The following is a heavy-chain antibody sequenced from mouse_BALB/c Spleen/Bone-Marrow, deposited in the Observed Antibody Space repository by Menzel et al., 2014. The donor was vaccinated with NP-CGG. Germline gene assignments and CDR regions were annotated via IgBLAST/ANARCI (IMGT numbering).Heavy chain of an antibody. J-gene: IGHJ2*01. V-gene: IGHV3-1*02. D-gene: IGHD1-1*01. CDR3: TRETAIVADFDY. CDR1: AYSITSGYG. CDR2: IHYSGNT. Sequence: VQLQQSGPDLVKPSQSVSLPCTVTAYSITSGYGWHWIRQFPGNRLEWMGYIHYSGNTDYNPSLKSRIPITRDTSKNQFFLQLNSLTTEDTATYYCTRETAIVADFDYWGQGTTLTVSS.